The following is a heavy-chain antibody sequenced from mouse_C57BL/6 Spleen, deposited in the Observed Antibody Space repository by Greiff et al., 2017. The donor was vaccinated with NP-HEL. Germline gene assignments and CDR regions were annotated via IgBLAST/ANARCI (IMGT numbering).Heavy chain of an antibody. Sequence: QVQLQQPGAELVKPGASVKLSCKASGYTFTSYWMQWVKQRPGQGLEWIGEIDPSDSYTNYNQKFKGKATLTVDTSSSTAYMQLSSLTSEDSAVYYCARKGLYYGNYFDYWGQGTTLTVSS. CDR1: GYTFTSYW. J-gene: IGHJ2*01. V-gene: IGHV1-50*01. CDR3: ARKGLYYGNYFDY. D-gene: IGHD1-2*01. CDR2: IDPSDSYT.